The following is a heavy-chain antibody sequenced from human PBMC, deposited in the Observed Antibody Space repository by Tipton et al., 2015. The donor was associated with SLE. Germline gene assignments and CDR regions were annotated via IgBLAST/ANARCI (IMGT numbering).Heavy chain of an antibody. J-gene: IGHJ5*02. V-gene: IGHV4-59*02. D-gene: IGHD2-2*01. CDR3: ARDRAICTRTTCYGDNWFDP. CDR2: VCNSESRSGGT. Sequence: TLSLTCTVSGASVSSYCWNWLRQSPGKGLEWIGCVCNSESRSGGTYYNPSLKSRVTISVDTSKNQFSLKVNSLTAADTAVYYCARDRAICTRTTCYGDNWFDPWGQGTLVTVSS. CDR1: GASVSSYC.